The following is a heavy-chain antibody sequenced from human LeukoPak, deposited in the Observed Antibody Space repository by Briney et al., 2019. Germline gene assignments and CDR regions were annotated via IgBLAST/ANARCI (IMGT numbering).Heavy chain of an antibody. V-gene: IGHV3-21*01. Sequence: GGSLRLSCAASGFTFSSYSMNWVRHAPGKGLDWVSSISSSSSYIYYADSVKGRFTISRDNAKNSLYLQMNSLRAEDTAVYYCAGYCSGGSCPDYWGQGTLVTVSS. J-gene: IGHJ4*02. D-gene: IGHD2-15*01. CDR3: AGYCSGGSCPDY. CDR1: GFTFSSYS. CDR2: ISSSSSYI.